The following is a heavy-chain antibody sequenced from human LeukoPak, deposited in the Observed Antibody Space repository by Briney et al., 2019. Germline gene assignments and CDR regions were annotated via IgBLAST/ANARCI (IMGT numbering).Heavy chain of an antibody. D-gene: IGHD6-19*01. CDR2: ISYDGGNK. CDR3: ARDNEAVAGYSFDY. V-gene: IGHV3-30-3*01. Sequence: GGSLRLSCAASGFTFSSYAMHWVRQAPGKGLEWVAVISYDGGNKYYADSVKGRFTISRDNSKNTLYLQMNSLRAEDTAVYYCARDNEAVAGYSFDYWGQGTLVTVSS. CDR1: GFTFSSYA. J-gene: IGHJ4*02.